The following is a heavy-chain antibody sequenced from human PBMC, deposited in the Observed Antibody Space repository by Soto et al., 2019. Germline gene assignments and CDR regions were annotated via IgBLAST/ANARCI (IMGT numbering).Heavy chain of an antibody. V-gene: IGHV3-23*01. CDR2: ISGSGGSR. CDR3: AKARGFSGYDWGDAFDI. CDR1: GFTFSSYA. D-gene: IGHD5-12*01. Sequence: EVQLLESGGGLVQPGGSLRLSCAASGFTFSSYAMNWVRQAPGKGLEWVSTISGSGGSRYYADSVKGRFTISRDSSKNTLYLQMNSPRAEDTAVYYCAKARGFSGYDWGDAFDIWGQGTMVTVSS. J-gene: IGHJ3*02.